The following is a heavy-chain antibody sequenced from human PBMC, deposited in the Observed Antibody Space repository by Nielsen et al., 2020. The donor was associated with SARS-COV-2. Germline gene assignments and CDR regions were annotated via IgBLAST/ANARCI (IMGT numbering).Heavy chain of an antibody. D-gene: IGHD6-19*01. CDR2: ISYDGSNK. CDR1: GFTFSSYA. V-gene: IGHV3-30*04. J-gene: IGHJ3*02. Sequence: GESLNISCAASGFTFSSYAMHWVRQAPGKGLEWVAVISYDGSNKYYADSVKGRFTISRDNSKNTLYLQMNSLRAEDTAVYYCARSSGSAFDIWGQGTMVTVSS. CDR3: ARSSGSAFDI.